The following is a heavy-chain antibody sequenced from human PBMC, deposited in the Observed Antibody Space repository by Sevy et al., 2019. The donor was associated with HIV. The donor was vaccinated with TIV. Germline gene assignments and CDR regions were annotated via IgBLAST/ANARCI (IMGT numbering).Heavy chain of an antibody. D-gene: IGHD5-18*01. J-gene: IGHJ6*02. CDR1: GFSFSGSA. Sequence: LSLTCAASGFSFSGSAVHWVRQASGKGLEWVGRIRSKANSYATAYAASVKGRFTISRDDSKNTAYLQMNSLKTEDTAVYYCTSLPDSTTYYYGMDVWGQGTTVTVSS. CDR2: IRSKANSYAT. V-gene: IGHV3-73*01. CDR3: TSLPDSTTYYYGMDV.